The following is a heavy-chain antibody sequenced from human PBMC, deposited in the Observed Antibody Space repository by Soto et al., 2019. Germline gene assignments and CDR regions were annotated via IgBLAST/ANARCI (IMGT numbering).Heavy chain of an antibody. CDR3: ASAPQWSGAFDI. CDR1: GYTVTNYA. CDR2: INAGNGDT. J-gene: IGHJ3*02. V-gene: IGHV1-3*01. Sequence: ASVKVSGKASGYTVTNYAIHWVRQAPGQRLEWMGWINAGNGDTKYSQKLQGRVTITRDTSASIIYMELSSLRSEDTALYYCASAPQWSGAFDIWGQGTLVTVSS. D-gene: IGHD2-15*01.